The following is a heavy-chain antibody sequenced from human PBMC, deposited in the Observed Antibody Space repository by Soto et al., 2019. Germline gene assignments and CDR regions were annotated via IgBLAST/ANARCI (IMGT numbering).Heavy chain of an antibody. Sequence: PSETLSLTCAVYGGSFSGYYWSWIRQPPGKGLEWIGEINHSGSTNYNPSLKSRVTISVDTSKNQFSLSLQMNSLRAEDTALYYCARENYFDYWGQGTLVTVSS. CDR2: INHSGST. V-gene: IGHV4-34*01. CDR1: GGSFSGYY. CDR3: ARENYFDY. J-gene: IGHJ4*02.